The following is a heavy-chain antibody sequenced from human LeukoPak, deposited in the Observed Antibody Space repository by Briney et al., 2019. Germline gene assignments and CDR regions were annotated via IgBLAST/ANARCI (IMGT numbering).Heavy chain of an antibody. V-gene: IGHV4-38-2*01. J-gene: IGHJ1*01. CDR3: ARGGYDILTGYYMYFQH. CDR1: GYSFSSGCY. Sequence: SETLSLTCAVSGYSFSSGCYWGWIRQPPGKGLEWIGSIYHSGSTYYNPSLKSRVTISVDTSKNHFSLNLSSVTAADTAVYYCARGGYDILTGYYMYFQHWGQGTLVSVSS. D-gene: IGHD3-9*01. CDR2: IYHSGST.